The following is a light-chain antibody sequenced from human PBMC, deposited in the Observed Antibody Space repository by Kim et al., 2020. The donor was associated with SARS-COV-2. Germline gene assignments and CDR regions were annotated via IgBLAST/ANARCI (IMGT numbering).Light chain of an antibody. J-gene: IGLJ3*02. Sequence: ALGGTVSIKCQGDSVRNYFVSWYQQKPGQAPLLVMYGRNIRASGIPDRFSGSRLGDTASLTIAGTQPEDEADYYCNSRDSSGNLGVFGGGTQLTVL. CDR1: SVRNYF. CDR3: NSRDSSGNLGV. V-gene: IGLV3-19*01. CDR2: GRN.